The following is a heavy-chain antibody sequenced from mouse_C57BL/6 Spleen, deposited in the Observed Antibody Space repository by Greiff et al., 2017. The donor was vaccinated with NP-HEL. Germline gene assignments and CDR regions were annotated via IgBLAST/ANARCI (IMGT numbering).Heavy chain of an antibody. CDR2: IDPSDSYT. V-gene: IGHV1-50*01. J-gene: IGHJ3*01. D-gene: IGHD6-5*01. CDR3: ARPPMAY. CDR1: GYTFTSYW. Sequence: QVQLQQPGAELVKPGASVKLSCKASGYTFTSYWMQWVKQRPGQGFEWIGEIDPSDSYTNYNQKFKGKATLTVDTSSSTAYMQLSSLTSEDSAVYYCARPPMAYWGQGTLVTVSA.